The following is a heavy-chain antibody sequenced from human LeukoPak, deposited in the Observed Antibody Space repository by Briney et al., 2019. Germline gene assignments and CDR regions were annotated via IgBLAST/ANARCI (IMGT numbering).Heavy chain of an antibody. Sequence: GEFLKISCKGSGFSFTNYWIGWVRQMPGKGLEWMGIIYPGDSDTRYSPSFQGQVTISADKSISTAYLQWSSLKASDTAMYYCARRSQNYDFWSGSPYYFDYWGQGTLVTVSS. D-gene: IGHD3-3*01. J-gene: IGHJ4*02. CDR2: IYPGDSDT. CDR1: GFSFTNYW. CDR3: ARRSQNYDFWSGSPYYFDY. V-gene: IGHV5-51*01.